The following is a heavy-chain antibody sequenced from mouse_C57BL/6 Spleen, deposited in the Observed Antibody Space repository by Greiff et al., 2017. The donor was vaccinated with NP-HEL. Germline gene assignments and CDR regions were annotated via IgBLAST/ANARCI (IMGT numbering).Heavy chain of an antibody. Sequence: EVKLVESGGGLVQPGGSLKLSCAASGFTFSDYYMYWVRQTPEKRLEWVAYISNGGGSTYYPDTVKGRFTISRDNAKNTLYLQMSRLKSEDTAMYYCARRAYYYGSSLYAMDYWGQGTSVTVSS. V-gene: IGHV5-12*01. J-gene: IGHJ4*01. CDR3: ARRAYYYGSSLYAMDY. D-gene: IGHD1-1*01. CDR2: ISNGGGST. CDR1: GFTFSDYY.